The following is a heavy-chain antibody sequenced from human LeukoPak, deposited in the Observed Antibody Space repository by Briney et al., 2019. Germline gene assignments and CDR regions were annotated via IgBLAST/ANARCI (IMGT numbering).Heavy chain of an antibody. J-gene: IGHJ4*02. D-gene: IGHD2-2*01. CDR1: GFTHSSYW. CDR2: INPAGSDT. V-gene: IGHV3-7*01. Sequence: PGGSLRLSCDASGFTHSSYWLAWVRQAPGKFLEWVANINPAGSDTYYVDCVKGRFTIFRDNAKQSSFLQMNSLRVEETPLYYCVRWGVAADMQDWGQGTLVTVSS. CDR3: VRWGVAADMQD.